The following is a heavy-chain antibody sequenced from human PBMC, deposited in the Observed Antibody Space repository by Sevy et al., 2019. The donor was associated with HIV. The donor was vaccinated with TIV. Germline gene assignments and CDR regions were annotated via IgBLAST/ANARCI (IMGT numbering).Heavy chain of an antibody. CDR2: ISYDGSNT. CDR3: AKQDNWNDFPFDY. Sequence: GGSLRLSCAASGFSFRNYGMLWVRQAPGKGLEWVAVISYDGSNTHYADSVKGGFTISRDNSKNTLFLQMSSPRAEDTAVYHCAKQDNWNDFPFDYWGQGILVTVSS. D-gene: IGHD1-1*01. J-gene: IGHJ4*02. V-gene: IGHV3-30*18. CDR1: GFSFRNYG.